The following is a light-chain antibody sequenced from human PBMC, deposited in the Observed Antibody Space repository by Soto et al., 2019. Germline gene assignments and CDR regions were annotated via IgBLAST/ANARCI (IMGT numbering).Light chain of an antibody. Sequence: EIVMTQSPATLSVSPGEGATLSCKASQNVYNNLAWYQQRRGQPPRLLIYDASTRAPGISARFSGSGYGTEFTLTIRCLHSEEVSISLCQPCINRLLTEGGRT. CDR1: QNVYNN. J-gene: IGKJ4*02. CDR3: QPCINRLLT. CDR2: DAS. V-gene: IGKV3-15*01.